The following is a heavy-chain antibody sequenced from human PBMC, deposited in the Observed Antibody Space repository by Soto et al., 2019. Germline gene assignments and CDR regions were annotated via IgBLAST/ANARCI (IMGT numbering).Heavy chain of an antibody. CDR3: ARSRSGYSNDAFDI. CDR2: IYYSGST. J-gene: IGHJ3*02. V-gene: IGHV4-31*03. D-gene: IGHD3-22*01. CDR1: GGSISSGGYY. Sequence: QVQLQESGPGLVKPSQTLSLTCTVSGGSISSGGYYWSWIRQHPGKGLEWIGYIYYSGSTYYNPSIKSRLTISVHTSKNPCSLKLSSVTAADTAVYYCARSRSGYSNDAFDIWGQGTMVTVSS.